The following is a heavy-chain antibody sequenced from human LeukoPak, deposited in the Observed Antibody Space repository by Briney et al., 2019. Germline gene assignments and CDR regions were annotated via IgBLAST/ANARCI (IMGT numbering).Heavy chain of an antibody. V-gene: IGHV3-48*01. D-gene: IGHD6-13*01. CDR3: ARDSLAAARVWFDP. Sequence: GGSLRLSCAASGFTFSSFPMNWVRQAPGKGLEWLSYISAPTTIFYTDSVKGRFTISRDNAKNSLFLQMDSLTAEDTAVYYCARDSLAAARVWFDPWGQGTLVTVSS. CDR1: GFTFSSFP. J-gene: IGHJ5*02. CDR2: ISAPTTI.